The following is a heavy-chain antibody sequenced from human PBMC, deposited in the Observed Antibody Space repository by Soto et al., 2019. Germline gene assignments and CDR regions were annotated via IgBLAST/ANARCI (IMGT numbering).Heavy chain of an antibody. Sequence: PSETLSLTCTVSGTSLNTSYWAWIRLPPGKGPEWIGYVYYAGATNYNPSLESRVTISPDTSRNQFSLKLRSVTAADTAIYFCAGYCSSSICPEDHYFGLEVWGQGTTVTVSS. CDR1: GTSLNTSY. V-gene: IGHV4-59*01. D-gene: IGHD2-2*01. CDR3: AGYCSSSICPEDHYFGLEV. CDR2: VYYAGAT. J-gene: IGHJ6*02.